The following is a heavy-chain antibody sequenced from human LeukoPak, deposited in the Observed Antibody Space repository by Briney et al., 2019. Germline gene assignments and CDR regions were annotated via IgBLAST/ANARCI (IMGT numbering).Heavy chain of an antibody. CDR1: SGSIGSSSNY. D-gene: IGHD3-16*01. CDR2: IYTSGST. Sequence: SETLSLTCTVSSGSIGSSSNYWGWIRQPAGKGLEWIGRIYTSGSTNYNPSLKSRVTISVDTSKNQFSLKLSSVTAADTAVYYCARASYDFDYWGQGTLVTVSS. CDR3: ARASYDFDY. V-gene: IGHV4-61*02. J-gene: IGHJ4*02.